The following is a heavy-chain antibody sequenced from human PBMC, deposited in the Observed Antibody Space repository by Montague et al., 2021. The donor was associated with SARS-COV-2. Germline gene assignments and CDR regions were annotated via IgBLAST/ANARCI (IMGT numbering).Heavy chain of an antibody. V-gene: IGHV4-39*01. CDR2: IYYSGTT. CDR1: GGSISSYSFY. Sequence: SETLSLTCTVSGGSISSYSFYWGWIRQPPGKGLEWIGTIYYSGTTYYNPSLKSRVTISVDTSKNQFSLNLSSVTAADTAVYYWARPRWVGAYDIWGQGTMVTVSS. J-gene: IGHJ3*02. CDR3: ARPRWVGAYDI. D-gene: IGHD4-23*01.